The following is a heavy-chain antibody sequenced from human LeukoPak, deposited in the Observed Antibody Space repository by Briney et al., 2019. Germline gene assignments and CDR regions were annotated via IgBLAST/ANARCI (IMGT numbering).Heavy chain of an antibody. Sequence: GGSLRLSSAASGFTFSSYGMHWVRQAPGKGLEWVAFIRYDGSNKYYADSVKGRFTISRDNSKNTLYLQMNRLRAEDTAVYYCANPYYDILTGYYSPYYFDYWGQGILVTVSS. V-gene: IGHV3-30*02. D-gene: IGHD3-9*01. J-gene: IGHJ4*02. CDR2: IRYDGSNK. CDR1: GFTFSSYG. CDR3: ANPYYDILTGYYSPYYFDY.